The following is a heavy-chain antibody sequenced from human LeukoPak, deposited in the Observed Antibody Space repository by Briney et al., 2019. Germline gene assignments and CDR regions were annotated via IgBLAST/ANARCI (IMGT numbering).Heavy chain of an antibody. CDR2: VFYSGST. V-gene: IGHV4-59*01. D-gene: IGHD3-22*01. Sequence: ESSETLSLTCTVSDDSIKNYFWTWIRQSPGKGLEWIGYVFYSGSTSYNPSLRSRLTMSVDTSKSQFSLNLKSVTAADTAVYYCARGTRRYYDGSGYYYGEFDYWGQEILVTVSS. CDR3: ARGTRRYYDGSGYYYGEFDY. CDR1: DDSIKNYF. J-gene: IGHJ4*02.